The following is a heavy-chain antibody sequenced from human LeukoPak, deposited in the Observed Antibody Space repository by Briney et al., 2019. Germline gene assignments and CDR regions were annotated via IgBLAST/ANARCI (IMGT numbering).Heavy chain of an antibody. CDR2: IIPIFGTA. J-gene: IGHJ5*02. CDR1: GGTFSSYA. Sequence: GASVKVSCKASGGTFSSYAMSWVRQAPGQGLEWMGGIIPIFGTANYAQKFQGRVTITTDESTSTAYMELSSLRSEDTAVYYWARAGDYCSSTSCYRMGSNWFDPWGQGTLVTVSS. CDR3: ARAGDYCSSTSCYRMGSNWFDP. V-gene: IGHV1-69*05. D-gene: IGHD2-2*01.